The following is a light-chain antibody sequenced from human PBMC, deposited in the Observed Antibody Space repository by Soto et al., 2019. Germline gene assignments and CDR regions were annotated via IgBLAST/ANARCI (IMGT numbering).Light chain of an antibody. CDR2: DVT. J-gene: IGLJ1*01. Sequence: QSVLXQPASVSGSPGQAITIACTGTSSDVGGYNSVSWYQQHAGKAPKLILYDVTDRPSGVSYRFSGSKSGNTASLTISGLQAADEADYFCSSFTSSMTNVFGSGTKVT. CDR3: SSFTSSMTNV. CDR1: SSDVGGYNS. V-gene: IGLV2-14*01.